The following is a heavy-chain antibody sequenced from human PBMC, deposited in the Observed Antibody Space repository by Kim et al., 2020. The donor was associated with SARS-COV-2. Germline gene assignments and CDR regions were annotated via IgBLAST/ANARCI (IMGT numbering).Heavy chain of an antibody. D-gene: IGHD6-19*01. J-gene: IGHJ6*02. CDR3: ARSIAVASYGMDV. Sequence: SPSFQGHVTISADKSISTAYLQWSSLKASDTAMYYCARSIAVASYGMDVWGQGTTVTVSS. V-gene: IGHV5-10-1*01.